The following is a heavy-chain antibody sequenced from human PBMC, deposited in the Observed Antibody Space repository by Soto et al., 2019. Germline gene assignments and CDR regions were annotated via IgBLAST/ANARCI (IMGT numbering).Heavy chain of an antibody. CDR3: ARPLNYDILTGYYTNWFDP. CDR2: ISGSGGST. D-gene: IGHD3-9*01. Sequence: GGSLRLSCAASGFTFSSYAMSWVRQAPGKGLEWVSAISGSGGSTYYADSVKGRFTISRDNSKNTLYLQMNSLRAEDTAVYYCARPLNYDILTGYYTNWFDPWGQGTLVTVSS. J-gene: IGHJ5*02. V-gene: IGHV3-23*01. CDR1: GFTFSSYA.